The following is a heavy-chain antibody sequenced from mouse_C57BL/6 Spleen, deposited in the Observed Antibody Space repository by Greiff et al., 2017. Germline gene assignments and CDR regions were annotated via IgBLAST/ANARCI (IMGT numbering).Heavy chain of an antibody. CDR3: ASWKWYFDV. CDR2: ISYDGSN. Sequence: VQLKESGPGLVKPSQSLSLTCSVTGYSITSGYYWNWIRQFPGNKLEWMGYISYDGSNNYNPSLKNRITITRDTSKNQFFLKLNSVTTEDTATYYCASWKWYFDVWGTGTTVTVSS. CDR1: GYSITSGYY. V-gene: IGHV3-6*01. J-gene: IGHJ1*03.